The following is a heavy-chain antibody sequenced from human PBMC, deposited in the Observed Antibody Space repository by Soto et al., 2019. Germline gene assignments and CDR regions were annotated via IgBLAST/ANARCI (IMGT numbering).Heavy chain of an antibody. Sequence: PGGSLRLSCAASGFTFDDYTMHWVRQAPGKGLEWVSLISCDGVSTYYADSVKGRFTISRDNSKNSLYLQMNSLRTEDTALYYCAKDLEYSKSRNPSDNWFDPWGQGTLVTVSS. CDR3: AKDLEYSKSRNPSDNWFDP. D-gene: IGHD4-4*01. CDR2: ISCDGVST. J-gene: IGHJ5*02. CDR1: GFTFDDYT. V-gene: IGHV3-43*01.